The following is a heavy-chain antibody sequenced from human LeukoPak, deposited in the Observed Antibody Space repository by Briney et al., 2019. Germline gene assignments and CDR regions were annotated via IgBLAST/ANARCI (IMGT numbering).Heavy chain of an antibody. CDR2: TYNRSKWYN. D-gene: IGHD1/OR15-1a*01. Sequence: SQTLSLTCAISGDSASSNSAAWNWIRQSPSRGLEWLGRTYNRSKWYNDYAVSVKSRITINSDTSKNQFSLQLNSVTPEDTAVYYCARESWEHEHYYFDYWGQGTLVTVSS. CDR1: GDSASSNSAA. V-gene: IGHV6-1*01. CDR3: ARESWEHEHYYFDY. J-gene: IGHJ4*02.